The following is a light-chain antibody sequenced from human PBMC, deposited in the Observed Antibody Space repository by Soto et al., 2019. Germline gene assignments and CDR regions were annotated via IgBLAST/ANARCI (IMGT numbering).Light chain of an antibody. V-gene: IGKV1-13*02. Sequence: AIQVTQSPSSLSASVGDRVTITCRTSQDIRGALAWYQQKPGKPPRLLIYDVSSLESGVPSRFSGSGSGTEFTLTISSLQPEDFGTYFCQQFNSYPFTFGHGARLEIK. CDR2: DVS. J-gene: IGKJ5*01. CDR1: QDIRGA. CDR3: QQFNSYPFT.